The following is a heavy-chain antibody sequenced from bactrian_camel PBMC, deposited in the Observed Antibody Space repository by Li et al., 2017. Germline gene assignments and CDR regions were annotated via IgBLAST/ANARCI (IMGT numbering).Heavy chain of an antibody. J-gene: IGHJ6*01. CDR2: ITNDGRT. V-gene: IGHV3S53*01. D-gene: IGHD3*01. CDR3: AAGTRIIVGDYCDGITA. Sequence: HVQLVESGGGSVQTGGSLRLSCAVSADTYSSSVVGWFRQTPGKEREGVATITNDGRTSYADSVTGRFTISKDGAETTLYLQMSSLTPDDTAMYYCAAGTRIIVGDYCDGITAWGQGTQVTVS. CDR1: ADTYSSSV.